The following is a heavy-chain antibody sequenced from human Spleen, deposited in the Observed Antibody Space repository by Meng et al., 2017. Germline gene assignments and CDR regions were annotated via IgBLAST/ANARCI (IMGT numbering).Heavy chain of an antibody. Sequence: VQLQEPGPGLVRPLETLSLTCTVSGDSVSSANYYWSWIRQPPGKELEWIGYIFYSGSTIYNPSLKSRVTMSVDTSKNQFSLNLSSVTAADTAVYYCARAFCRGGGCYTFDYWGQGTLVTVSS. CDR3: ARAFCRGGGCYTFDY. D-gene: IGHD2-15*01. CDR2: IFYSGST. V-gene: IGHV4-61*01. J-gene: IGHJ4*02. CDR1: GDSVSSANYY.